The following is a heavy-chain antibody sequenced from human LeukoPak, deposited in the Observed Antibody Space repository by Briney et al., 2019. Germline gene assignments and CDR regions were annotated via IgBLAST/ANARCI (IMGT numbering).Heavy chain of an antibody. CDR3: ARSGYYDYVWGSYRDFQNFDY. J-gene: IGHJ4*02. V-gene: IGHV4-59*01. Sequence: SETLSLTCTVSGGSISSYYWSWIRQPPGKGLEWIGFMHYRGDTNSNPSLRSRVTISMDTSKNQFSLKLSSVTAADTAVYYCARSGYYDYVWGSYRDFQNFDYWGQGTLVTVSS. CDR2: MHYRGDT. CDR1: GGSISSYY. D-gene: IGHD3-16*02.